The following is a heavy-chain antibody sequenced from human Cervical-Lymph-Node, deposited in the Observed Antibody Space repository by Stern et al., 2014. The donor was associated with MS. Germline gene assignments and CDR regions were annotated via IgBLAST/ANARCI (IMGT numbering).Heavy chain of an antibody. J-gene: IGHJ4*02. V-gene: IGHV4-4*02. CDR1: GGSISSSNW. D-gene: IGHD5-24*01. CDR3: ARAVMATIKHFDY. Sequence: VQLVESGPGLVKPSGTLSLTCAVSGGSISSSNWWSWVRQPPGKGLQWIGEIYHSGRTNYNQSLKSRVTISVAKSKTQFSLRLSSVTAADTAVYYCARAVMATIKHFDYWGQGTLVTVSS. CDR2: IYHSGRT.